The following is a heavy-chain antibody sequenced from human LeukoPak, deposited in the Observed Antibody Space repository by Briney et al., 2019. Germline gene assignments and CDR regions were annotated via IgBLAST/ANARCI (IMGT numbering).Heavy chain of an antibody. D-gene: IGHD3-3*02. CDR2: INPNSGGT. V-gene: IGHV1-2*02. Sequence: GGSLRLSCAASGFTFSYYGMHWVRQAPGQGLEWMGWINPNSGGTNYAQKFQGRVTMTRDTSISTAYMELSRLRSDNTAVYYCARDRSIFGVVIPEHYYYYMDVWGKGTTVTVSS. CDR1: GFTFSYYG. J-gene: IGHJ6*03. CDR3: ARDRSIFGVVIPEHYYYYMDV.